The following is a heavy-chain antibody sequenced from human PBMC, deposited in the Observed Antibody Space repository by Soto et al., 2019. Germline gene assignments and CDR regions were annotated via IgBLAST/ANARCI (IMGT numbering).Heavy chain of an antibody. V-gene: IGHV1-69*13. CDR1: GGTFRNHV. Sequence: SVQVSCKASGGTFRNHVFNWVRQAPGQGLEWMGGIIPIIGTPNYAQKFQGRVTITADASTNTVYLEVSSLRSQDTAVYYCARDLEFRDGNISHLDYWGQGTLVTVSS. J-gene: IGHJ4*02. D-gene: IGHD3-10*01. CDR2: IIPIIGTP. CDR3: ARDLEFRDGNISHLDY.